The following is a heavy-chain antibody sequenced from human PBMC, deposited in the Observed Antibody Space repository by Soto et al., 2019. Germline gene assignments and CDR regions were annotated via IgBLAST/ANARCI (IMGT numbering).Heavy chain of an antibody. CDR3: ARDDGSGSYYSFDI. D-gene: IGHD3-10*01. J-gene: IGHJ3*02. CDR1: GYTFTGYY. Sequence: ASVTVSCKASGYTFTGYYMHWVRQAPGQGLEWMGWINPNSGGTNYAQKFQGWVTMTRDTSISTAYMELSRLRSDDTAVYYCARDDGSGSYYSFDIWGQGTMVTVSS. CDR2: INPNSGGT. V-gene: IGHV1-2*04.